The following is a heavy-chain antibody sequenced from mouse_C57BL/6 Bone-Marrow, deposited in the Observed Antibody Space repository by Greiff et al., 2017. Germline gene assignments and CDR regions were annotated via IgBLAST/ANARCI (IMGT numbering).Heavy chain of an antibody. CDR1: GYTFTDYE. CDR3: TRRWDGDDY. Sequence: QVHVKQSGAELVRPGASVTLSCKASGYTFTDYEMHWVKQTPVHGLEWIGAIDPETGGTAYNQKFKGKAILTADKSSSTAYMGLRSLTSEDSAVYYCTRRWDGDDYWGQGTTL. V-gene: IGHV1-15*01. J-gene: IGHJ2*01. D-gene: IGHD4-1*01. CDR2: IDPETGGT.